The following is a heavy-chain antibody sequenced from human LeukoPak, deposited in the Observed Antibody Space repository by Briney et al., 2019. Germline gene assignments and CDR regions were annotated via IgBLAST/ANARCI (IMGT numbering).Heavy chain of an antibody. CDR1: EFTFRSYS. Sequence: PGGSLRLSCAGSEFTFRSYSMHWVRQAPGKGLEWVSSISSSSSYIYYADSVKGRFTISRDNAKNSLYLQMNSLRAEDTAVYYCARDRSSSWYYLDYWGQGTLVTVSS. CDR3: ARDRSSSWYYLDY. D-gene: IGHD6-13*01. CDR2: ISSSSSYI. V-gene: IGHV3-21*01. J-gene: IGHJ4*02.